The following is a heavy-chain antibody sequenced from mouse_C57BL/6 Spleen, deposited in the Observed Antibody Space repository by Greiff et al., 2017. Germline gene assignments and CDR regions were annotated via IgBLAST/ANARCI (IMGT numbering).Heavy chain of an antibody. J-gene: IGHJ4*01. D-gene: IGHD2-2*01. CDR1: GYTFTSYW. CDR3: AKCRRLRSAMDY. Sequence: QVQLQQPGAELVRPGSSVKLSCKASGYTFTSYWMHWVKQRPIQGLEWIGNIDPSDSETHYNQKFKDKATLTVDKSSSTAYMQLSRLTSEDSAVYYGAKCRRLRSAMDYWGQGTSVTVSS. V-gene: IGHV1-52*01. CDR2: IDPSDSET.